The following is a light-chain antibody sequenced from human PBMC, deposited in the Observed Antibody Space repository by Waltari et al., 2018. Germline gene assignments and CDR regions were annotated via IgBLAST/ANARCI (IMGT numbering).Light chain of an antibody. CDR1: QSVVFSSNNKTY. CDR3: QQCYTFPYT. V-gene: IGKV4-1*01. CDR2: WAS. J-gene: IGKJ2*01. Sequence: EIVLTQSQASLAVSPGDRAPINCKPTQSVVFSSNNKTYLAWYQQKPGQPPKLLITWASTRESGVPDRFSGSGSETDFTLTISSLQAEDVAVYYCQQCYTFPYTFGQGTKLEIK.